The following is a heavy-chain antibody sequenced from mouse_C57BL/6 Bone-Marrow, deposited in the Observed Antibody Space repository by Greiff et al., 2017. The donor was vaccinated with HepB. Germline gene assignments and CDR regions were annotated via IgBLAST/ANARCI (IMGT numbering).Heavy chain of an antibody. V-gene: IGHV1-78*01. D-gene: IGHD1-1*01. CDR2: IYPRDGST. CDR1: GYTFTDHT. CDR3: ASDYYGSSYFDY. Sequence: VKLVESDAELVKPGASVKISCKVSGYTFTDHTIHWMKQRPEQGLEWIGYIYPRDGSTKYNEKFKGKATLTADKSSSTAYMQLNSLTSEDSAVYFCASDYYGSSYFDYWGQGTTLTVSS. J-gene: IGHJ2*01.